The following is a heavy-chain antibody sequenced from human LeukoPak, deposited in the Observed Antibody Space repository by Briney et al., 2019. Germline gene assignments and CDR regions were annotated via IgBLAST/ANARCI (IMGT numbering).Heavy chain of an antibody. Sequence: SETLSLTCAVYGGSFSGYYWSWIRQPPGKGPEWIGEINHSGSTNYNPSLKSRVTISVDTSKNQFSLKLSSVTAADTAVYCCARVPLVPAAMSPFDYWGQGTLVTVSS. J-gene: IGHJ4*02. V-gene: IGHV4-34*01. CDR2: INHSGST. CDR3: ARVPLVPAAMSPFDY. D-gene: IGHD2-2*01. CDR1: GGSFSGYY.